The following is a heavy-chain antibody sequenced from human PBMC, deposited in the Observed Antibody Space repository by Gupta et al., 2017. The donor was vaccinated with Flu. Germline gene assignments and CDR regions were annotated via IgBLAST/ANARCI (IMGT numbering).Heavy chain of an antibody. CDR3: ARPDFWSGPDY. CDR2: IYYSGST. D-gene: IGHD3-3*01. Sequence: QLQLQASGPGLVKPSETLSLTCTVSGGSISSSSYYWGWIRQPPGKGLEWIGSIYYSGSTYVNPSLKSRVTISVDTAKNQFSMKMSSVTAADTAVYYVARPDFWSGPDYGGRGSMVTVYS. V-gene: IGHV4-39*01. CDR1: GGSISSSSYY. J-gene: IGHJ4*01.